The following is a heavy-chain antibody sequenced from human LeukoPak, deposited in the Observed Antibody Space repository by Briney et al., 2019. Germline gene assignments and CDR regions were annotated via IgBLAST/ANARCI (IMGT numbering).Heavy chain of an antibody. D-gene: IGHD1-26*01. V-gene: IGHV4-34*01. J-gene: IGHJ4*02. CDR3: ARSGSYYPFDY. CDR1: GGSISSYY. CDR2: INHSGST. Sequence: SETLSLTCIVSGGSISSYYWSWIRQPPGKGLEWIGEINHSGSTNYNPSLKSRVTISVDTSKNQFSLKLSSVTAADTAVYYCARSGSYYPFDYWGQGTLVTVSS.